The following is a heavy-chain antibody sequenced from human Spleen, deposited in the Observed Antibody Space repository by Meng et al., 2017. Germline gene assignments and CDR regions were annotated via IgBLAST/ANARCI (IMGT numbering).Heavy chain of an antibody. Sequence: QVQLVESGGGVVQPGRSLTLSCAGSGFTFSSYGMHWVRQAPGKGLEWVAVIWYDGSNKYYADSVKGRFTISRDNSKNTLYLQMNSLRAADTAVYYCVKPPPYADYWGQGTLVTVSS. V-gene: IGHV3-33*01. D-gene: IGHD3-16*01. CDR2: IWYDGSNK. CDR3: VKPPPYADY. CDR1: GFTFSSYG. J-gene: IGHJ4*02.